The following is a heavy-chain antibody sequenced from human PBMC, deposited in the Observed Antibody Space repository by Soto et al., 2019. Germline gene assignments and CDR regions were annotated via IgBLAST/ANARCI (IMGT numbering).Heavy chain of an antibody. D-gene: IGHD3-10*01. J-gene: IGHJ6*02. CDR2: VYFSGGT. Sequence: SETLSLTCTVSGGSISYYYWNWVRQPPGKGLEWIGYVYFSGGTNYNSSLKSRVKISVDTSKNQSSLNLRSVTASDTGTYYCARGDTMVRGVMQGTGDSMDVWGQGNTVTV. V-gene: IGHV4-59*01. CDR1: GGSISYYY. CDR3: ARGDTMVRGVMQGTGDSMDV.